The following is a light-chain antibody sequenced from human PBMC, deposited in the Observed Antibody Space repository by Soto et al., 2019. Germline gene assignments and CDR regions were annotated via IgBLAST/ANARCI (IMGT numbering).Light chain of an antibody. CDR1: KNDIGVYDF. Sequence: QSVLTQPPSASGSPGQSVTISCTGTKNDIGVYDFVYWYQHHPGKAPRLIIYEVVQRPSGVPDRFSGSKSGNTASLTVSGLQAADEAYYFCKSYAGSNTYVFGSGTKVTVL. V-gene: IGLV2-8*01. CDR2: EVV. CDR3: KSYAGSNTYV. J-gene: IGLJ1*01.